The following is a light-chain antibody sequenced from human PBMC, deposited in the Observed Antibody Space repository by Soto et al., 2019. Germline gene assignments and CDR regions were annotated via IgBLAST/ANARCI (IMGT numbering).Light chain of an antibody. CDR2: DVS. Sequence: QPASVSGSPGQSITISCTGTSSDVGGYNYVSWYQQHPGKAPKLMIYDVSNRPSGVSNRFSGSKSGNTASLTISGLQAEDEADYYCSSYTSSSFVVFGGGTQLTVL. CDR1: SSDVGGYNY. J-gene: IGLJ2*01. CDR3: SSYTSSSFVV. V-gene: IGLV2-14*01.